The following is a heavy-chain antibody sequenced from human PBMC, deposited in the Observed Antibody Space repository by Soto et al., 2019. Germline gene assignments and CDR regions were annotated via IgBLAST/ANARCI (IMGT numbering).Heavy chain of an antibody. J-gene: IGHJ4*02. V-gene: IGHV4-59*01. CDR2: IYYSGST. CDR1: GGSISSYY. D-gene: IGHD6-13*01. Sequence: QVQLQESGPGLVKPSETLSLTCTVSGGSISSYYWSWIRQPPGQGLEWIGYIYYSGSTNHNPSLKSRVTISLDTSKDQFSLRLSSVTASDTAVYYCARGYSSSWYSDYWGQGTLVIVSA. CDR3: ARGYSSSWYSDY.